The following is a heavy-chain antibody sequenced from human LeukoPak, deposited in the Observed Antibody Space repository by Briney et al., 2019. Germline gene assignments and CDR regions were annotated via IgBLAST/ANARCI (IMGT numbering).Heavy chain of an antibody. CDR2: IYTSGTT. J-gene: IGHJ4*02. D-gene: IGHD3-10*01. Sequence: SETLSLTCTVSAGSISNYFWSWIRQPAGKGLEWIGRIYTSGTTNYSPSLKSRVTMSVDTSTNQFSQKLTSVTAADTAVYYCARENGSGSRGLDFWGQGTLVTVSS. CDR3: ARENGSGSRGLDF. CDR1: AGSISNYF. V-gene: IGHV4-4*07.